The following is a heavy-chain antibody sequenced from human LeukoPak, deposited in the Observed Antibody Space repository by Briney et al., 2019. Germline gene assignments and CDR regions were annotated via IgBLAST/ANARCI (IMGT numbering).Heavy chain of an antibody. CDR2: IYYSGST. V-gene: IGHV4-59*08. CDR1: GGSISSYY. CDR3: ARHPNVARWYYGSGSYYNWFDP. J-gene: IGHJ5*02. D-gene: IGHD3-10*01. Sequence: TSETLSLTCTVSGGSISSYYWSWIRQPPGKGLEWIGYIYYSGSTYYNPSLKSRVTISVDTSKNQFSLKLSSVTAADTAVYYCARHPNVARWYYGSGSYYNWFDPWGQGTLVTVSS.